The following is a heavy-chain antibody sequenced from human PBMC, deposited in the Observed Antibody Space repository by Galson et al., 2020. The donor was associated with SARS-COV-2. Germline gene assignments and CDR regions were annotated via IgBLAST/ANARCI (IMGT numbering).Heavy chain of an antibody. J-gene: IGHJ4*02. Sequence: TLSLTCAVSGGSISSGGYSWSWIRQPPGKGLEWIGYIYHSGSTYYNPSLKSRVTISVDRSKNQFSLKLSSVTVADTAVYYCARLRMRLWSGDYYFDYWGQGTLVTVSS. CDR1: GGSISSGGYS. CDR2: IYHSGST. CDR3: ARLRMRLWSGDYYFDY. V-gene: IGHV4-30-2*01. D-gene: IGHD3-3*01.